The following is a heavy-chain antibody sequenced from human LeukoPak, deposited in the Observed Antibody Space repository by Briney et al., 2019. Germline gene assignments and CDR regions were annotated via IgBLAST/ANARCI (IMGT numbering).Heavy chain of an antibody. CDR2: IKQDASEK. V-gene: IGHV3-7*01. D-gene: IGHD3-22*01. CDR3: ARDSEGNYYDSSGYWPEYFQH. Sequence: GGSLRLSCSASEFIFSSYWMSWVRQAPGKGLEWVATIKQDASEKYYVDSVEGRFIISRDNAKNSLYLQMNSLRAEDTAVYYCARDSEGNYYDSSGYWPEYFQHWGQGTLVTVSS. J-gene: IGHJ1*01. CDR1: EFIFSSYW.